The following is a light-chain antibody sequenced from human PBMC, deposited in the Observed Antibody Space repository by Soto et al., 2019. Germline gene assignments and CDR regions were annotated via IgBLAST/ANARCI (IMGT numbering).Light chain of an antibody. Sequence: EIVMTQSPDTPSVSPGERATLSCRASQSVSSSLAWYQQKAGQAPRLLIYGASTRATDIPARFSGSGSGTEFTLTISSLQSEDFAVYYCQQYNNWPRTFGQGTKLEIK. V-gene: IGKV3-15*01. J-gene: IGKJ2*01. CDR1: QSVSSS. CDR2: GAS. CDR3: QQYNNWPRT.